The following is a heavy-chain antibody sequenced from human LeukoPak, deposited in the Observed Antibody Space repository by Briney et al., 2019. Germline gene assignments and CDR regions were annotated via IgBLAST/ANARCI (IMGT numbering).Heavy chain of an antibody. J-gene: IGHJ4*02. CDR3: ARGGYSFDY. CDR2: LHPDGSER. Sequence: GGSLRLSCAVSGITLSNYGMTWVRQAPGKGLEWVARLHPDGSERNYVGSVEGRFTVSGDNAKSSLYLQMNSLRVEDTAVYYCARGGYSFDYLGQGTLVTVSS. D-gene: IGHD5-12*01. CDR1: GITLSNYG. V-gene: IGHV3-7*01.